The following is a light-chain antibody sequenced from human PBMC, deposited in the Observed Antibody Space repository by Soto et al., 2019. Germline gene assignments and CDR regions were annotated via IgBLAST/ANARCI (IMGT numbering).Light chain of an antibody. Sequence: QSALTQPASVSGSPGQSITISCTGTSRDVGGYNYVSWYQQHPGKAPKFMIYEVSNRPSGVSNRFSGSKSGNTASLTISGLQAEDEADYYCTSYTSSSTPWVVGGGTKLTV. V-gene: IGLV2-14*01. CDR3: TSYTSSSTPWV. CDR1: SRDVGGYNY. J-gene: IGLJ3*02. CDR2: EVS.